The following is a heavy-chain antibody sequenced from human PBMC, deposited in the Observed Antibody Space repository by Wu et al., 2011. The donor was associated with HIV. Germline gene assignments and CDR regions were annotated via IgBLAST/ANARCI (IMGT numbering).Heavy chain of an antibody. CDR3: ATERILTGYYRVYYFDY. CDR2: VDPEDGET. J-gene: IGHJ4*02. CDR1: GYTFTDYY. V-gene: IGHV1-69-2*01. D-gene: IGHD3-9*01. Sequence: EVQLVQSGAEVKKPGATVKISCKVSGYTFTDYYMHWVQQAPGKGLEWMGLVDPEDGETIYAEKFQGRVTITADTSTDTAYMELSSLRSEDTAVYYCATERILTGYYRVYYFDYWGQGTLVTVSS.